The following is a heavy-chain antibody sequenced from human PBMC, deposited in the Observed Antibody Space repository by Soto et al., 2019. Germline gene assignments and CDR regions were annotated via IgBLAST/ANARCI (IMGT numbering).Heavy chain of an antibody. Sequence: GGSLRLSCAASGFTFSSYAMNWVRQAPGKGLEWVSAISAGGGGTYYADSLKGRFTISRDNSKNTLYLQMNSLRAEDTAVYYCAKVGYCTSTSCPPDYWGQGTLVTVSS. V-gene: IGHV3-23*01. CDR1: GFTFSSYA. J-gene: IGHJ4*02. CDR3: AKVGYCTSTSCPPDY. CDR2: ISAGGGGT. D-gene: IGHD2-2*01.